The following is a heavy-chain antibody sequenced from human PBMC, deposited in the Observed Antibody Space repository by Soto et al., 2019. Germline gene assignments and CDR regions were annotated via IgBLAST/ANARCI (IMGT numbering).Heavy chain of an antibody. D-gene: IGHD1-26*01. CDR3: ARAHGTSWYNWFDP. V-gene: IGHV1-69*13. J-gene: IGHJ5*02. CDR1: GGNFTNFG. CDR2: IIPLFGTT. Sequence: ASVKVSCKASGGNFTNFGISWVRQAPGQGLEWMGGIIPLFGTTNYAHKFRGRVTVTADESTSTVYMELNSLRSEDTAMYYCARAHGTSWYNWFDPWGQGTLVTVSS.